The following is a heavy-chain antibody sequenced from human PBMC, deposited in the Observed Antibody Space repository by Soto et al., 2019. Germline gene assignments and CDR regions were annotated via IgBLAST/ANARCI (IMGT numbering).Heavy chain of an antibody. CDR2: TYYRSKWYN. Sequence: SQTLSLTCAISGDSVSSNSAAWNWIRQSPSRGLEWLGRTYYRSKWYNDYAVSVKSRITINPDTSKNQFSLQLNSVTPEDTAVYYCARGKLLWFGELSYNLLDSSGQGTLVTVSS. CDR1: GDSVSSNSAA. CDR3: ARGKLLWFGELSYNLLDS. J-gene: IGHJ5*01. V-gene: IGHV6-1*01. D-gene: IGHD3-10*01.